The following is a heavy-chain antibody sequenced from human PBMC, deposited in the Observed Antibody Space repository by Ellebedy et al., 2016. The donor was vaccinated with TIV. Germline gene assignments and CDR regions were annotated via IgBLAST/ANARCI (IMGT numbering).Heavy chain of an antibody. CDR2: ISADSGNT. J-gene: IGHJ6*02. Sequence: AASVKVSCKAPGYTFTSNGFTWVRQAPGQGLEWMGWISADSGNTNYAQNLQGRVTITRDTSTSTAYMELRSLRSDDTAVYYCAVGGAGGYAYYGMDVWGQGTTVTVSS. CDR3: AVGGAGGYAYYGMDV. V-gene: IGHV1-18*01. D-gene: IGHD1-26*01. CDR1: GYTFTSNG.